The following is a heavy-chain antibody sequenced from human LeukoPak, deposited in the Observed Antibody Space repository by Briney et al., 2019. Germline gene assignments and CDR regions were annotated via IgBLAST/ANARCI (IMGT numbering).Heavy chain of an antibody. CDR3: ARGPRLGWFDP. CDR2: IYHSGST. D-gene: IGHD7-27*01. V-gene: IGHV4-30-2*01. Sequence: SETLSLTCSVSGGSISSGEDFWSWIRQPPGKGLEWIGYIYHSGSTYYNPSLKSRVTISVDRSKNQFSLKLSSVTAADTAVYYCARGPRLGWFDPWGQGTLVTVSS. CDR1: GGSISSGEDF. J-gene: IGHJ5*02.